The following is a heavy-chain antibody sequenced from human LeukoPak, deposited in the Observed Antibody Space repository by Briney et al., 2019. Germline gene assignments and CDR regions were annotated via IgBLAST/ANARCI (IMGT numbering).Heavy chain of an antibody. V-gene: IGHV3-7*05. J-gene: IGHJ4*02. CDR2: IQPDGSAT. CDR3: ARTGRHFDY. CDR1: GFTFSTYW. Sequence: GGSLRLSCAASGFTFSTYWMTWVRQAPGKGLECVANIQPDGSATYYVVSVKGRFTISRDNAKNSLYLQMNSLRAEDTAVYYCARTGRHFDYWGQGTLVTVSS.